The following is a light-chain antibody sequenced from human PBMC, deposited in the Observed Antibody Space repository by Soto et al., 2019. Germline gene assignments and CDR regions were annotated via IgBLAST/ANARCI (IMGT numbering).Light chain of an antibody. CDR3: GTWDSSLSAVV. V-gene: IGLV1-51*01. CDR1: SSNIGNNY. J-gene: IGLJ2*01. Sequence: QSVLTQPPSVSAAPGQKVTISCSGSSSNIGNNYVSWYQQLPGTAPKLLIYDNTKRPSGIPGRFSGSKSGTSATLGITGLQTGDEADYYCGTWDSSLSAVVFGGGTKPTVL. CDR2: DNT.